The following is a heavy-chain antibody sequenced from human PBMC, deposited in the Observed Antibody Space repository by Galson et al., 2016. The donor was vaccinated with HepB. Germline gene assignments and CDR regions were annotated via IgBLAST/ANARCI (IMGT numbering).Heavy chain of an antibody. CDR3: ARQAAYGRRGWFDP. D-gene: IGHD3-10*01. J-gene: IGHJ5*02. CDR1: GFTFSSYA. V-gene: IGHV3-30*04. Sequence: SLRLSCAASGFTFSSYAMPWVRQAPGKGLEWVALISFDGSDKYYADSVRGRFTISRDNSKSTLYLQMNSLGVDDTAVYYCARQAAYGRRGWFDPWGQGTLVTVSS. CDR2: ISFDGSDK.